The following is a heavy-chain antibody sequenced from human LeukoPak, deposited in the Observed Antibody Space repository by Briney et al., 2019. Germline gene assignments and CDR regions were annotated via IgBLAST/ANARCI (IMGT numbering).Heavy chain of an antibody. V-gene: IGHV3-74*01. CDR2: INSDGSTT. D-gene: IGHD2-15*01. Sequence: GGSLRLTCAASGFTFSSYWMHWVRQAPGKGLVWVSRINSDGSTTNYADSVKGRFTISRDNAENTMYLQMNSLRVEDTAVYYCTRRVSATRWFDPWGQGTLVTVSS. J-gene: IGHJ5*02. CDR1: GFTFSSYW. CDR3: TRRVSATRWFDP.